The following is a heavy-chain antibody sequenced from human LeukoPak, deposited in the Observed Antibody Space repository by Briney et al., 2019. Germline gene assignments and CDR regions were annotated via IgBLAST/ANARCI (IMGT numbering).Heavy chain of an antibody. CDR2: ISSDGAAN. V-gene: IGHV3-11*04. CDR1: GFIFSDYY. J-gene: IGHJ4*02. CDR3: VREFWYRFDN. Sequence: GGSLRLSCAASGFIFSDYYMSWIRQAPGKGLEFVSYISSDGAANYYADSVKGRFTISGDNAQNSVYLEMTNLRAEDTAVYYCVREFWYRFDNWGQGTVVTVSS. D-gene: IGHD6-13*01.